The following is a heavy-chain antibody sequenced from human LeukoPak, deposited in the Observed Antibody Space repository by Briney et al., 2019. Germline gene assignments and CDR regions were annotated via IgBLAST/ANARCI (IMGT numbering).Heavy chain of an antibody. D-gene: IGHD6-13*01. CDR1: GDSISSYH. CDR3: ATGYSSTWYYFDY. J-gene: IGHJ4*02. CDR2: IYHSGST. Sequence: SETLSLTCTVSGDSISSYHWSWIRQPPGKGLEWIGYIYHSGSTNYNPSLKSRVNISADTSKDQFSLKLASVTAADTAVYYCATGYSSTWYYFDYWGQGTLVTVSS. V-gene: IGHV4-59*01.